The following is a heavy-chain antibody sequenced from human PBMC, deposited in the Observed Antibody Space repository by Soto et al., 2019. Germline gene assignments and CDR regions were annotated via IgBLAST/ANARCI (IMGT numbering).Heavy chain of an antibody. V-gene: IGHV4-31*03. CDR1: GGSISSCGYY. Sequence: QVQLQESGPGLVKPSQTLSLTCTVSGGSISSCGYYWRWIRQHPGKGLEWIGYIYYRGSTYYNPSLKSRVTISVDTSKNQFSLKLSSVTAADTAVYYCARYPPSRSSHFDYWGQGTLVTVSS. J-gene: IGHJ4*02. CDR2: IYYRGST. CDR3: ARYPPSRSSHFDY. D-gene: IGHD3-10*01.